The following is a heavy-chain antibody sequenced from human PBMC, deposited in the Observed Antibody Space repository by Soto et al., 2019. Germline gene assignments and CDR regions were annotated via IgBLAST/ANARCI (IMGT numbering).Heavy chain of an antibody. V-gene: IGHV3-30-3*01. Sequence: GGSLRLSCAASGFTFSSYAMHWVRQAPGKGLEWVAVISYDGSNKYYADSVKGRFTISRDNSKNTLYLQMNSLRAEDTAVYYCANHLGYCSSTSCSNYYYYMDVWGKGTTVTVSS. CDR1: GFTFSSYA. D-gene: IGHD2-2*01. CDR3: ANHLGYCSSTSCSNYYYYMDV. CDR2: ISYDGSNK. J-gene: IGHJ6*03.